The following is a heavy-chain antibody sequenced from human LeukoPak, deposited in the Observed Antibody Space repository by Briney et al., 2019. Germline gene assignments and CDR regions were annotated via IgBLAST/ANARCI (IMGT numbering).Heavy chain of an antibody. V-gene: IGHV4-34*01. CDR2: INHSGYT. Sequence: SETLSLTCAVHGGSFSGYLWSWIRQPPGKGLEYIGEINHSGYTTYNPSLKSRVTISVDTSKNQFSLNMISVTAADTAVYYCARHEFGSSSAAFDSWGQGTMVIVSS. CDR3: ARHEFGSSSAAFDS. CDR1: GGSFSGYL. D-gene: IGHD6-6*01. J-gene: IGHJ3*01.